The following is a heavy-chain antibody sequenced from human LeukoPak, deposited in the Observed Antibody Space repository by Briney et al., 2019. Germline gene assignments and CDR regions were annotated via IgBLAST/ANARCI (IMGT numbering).Heavy chain of an antibody. CDR1: GGSFSGCY. J-gene: IGHJ3*02. Sequence: SETLSLTCAVYGGSFSGCYWSWIRQPPGKGLEWIGYIYYSGSTNYNPSLKSRVTISVDTSKNQFSLKLSSVTAADTAVYYCVRVFYVHDAFDIWGQGTMVTVSS. CDR3: VRVFYVHDAFDI. V-gene: IGHV4-59*01. CDR2: IYYSGST. D-gene: IGHD2/OR15-2a*01.